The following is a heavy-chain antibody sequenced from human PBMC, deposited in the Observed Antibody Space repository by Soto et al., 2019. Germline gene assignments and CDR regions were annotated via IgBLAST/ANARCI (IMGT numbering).Heavy chain of an antibody. Sequence: GGSLRLSCVASRLTFSNYGMHWVRQAPGKGLEWVAVISYESISTVYRDSVRGRFTISRDNSRNTLYLHMNSLTPEDTAVYYCAREAGCSGTNCNAYFDYWGLGTLVTVSS. J-gene: IGHJ4*01. CDR3: AREAGCSGTNCNAYFDY. CDR1: RLTFSNYG. D-gene: IGHD2-15*01. V-gene: IGHV3-30*03. CDR2: ISYESIST.